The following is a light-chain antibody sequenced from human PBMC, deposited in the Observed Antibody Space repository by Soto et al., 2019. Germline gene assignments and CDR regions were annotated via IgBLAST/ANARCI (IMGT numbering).Light chain of an antibody. J-gene: IGKJ4*01. CDR2: ATS. CDR1: QGIAPY. CDR3: QKYNSAPRT. Sequence: DFQMTQSPSALSAFVGDRVTITCRASQGIAPYLAWFQQKPGKVPKLLIYATSTLQSVVPSRFNGSGSGTDFTLTINSLQPEDVGNYYCQKYNSAPRTFGGGTQVEIK. V-gene: IGKV1-27*01.